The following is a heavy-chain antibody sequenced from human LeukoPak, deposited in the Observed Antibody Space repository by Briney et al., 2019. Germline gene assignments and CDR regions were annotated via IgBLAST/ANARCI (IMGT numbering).Heavy chain of an antibody. V-gene: IGHV1-24*01. CDR2: FDPEDGET. D-gene: IGHD1-26*01. CDR3: ATIRWELSGRTNAFDI. J-gene: IGHJ3*02. Sequence: ASVKVSCKVSGYTLTELSMHWVRQAPGKGLEWMGGFDPEDGETIYAQKFQGRVTMTEDTSTDTAYMELSSLRSEDTAVYYCATIRWELSGRTNAFDIWGQGTMVTVSS. CDR1: GYTLTELS.